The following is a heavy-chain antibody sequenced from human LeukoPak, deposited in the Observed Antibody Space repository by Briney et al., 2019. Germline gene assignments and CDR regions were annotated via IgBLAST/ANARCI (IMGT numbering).Heavy chain of an antibody. CDR2: VYYSGST. Sequence: KPSETLSLTCTVSGGSISSHYWSWIRQPPGKGLEWIAYVYYSGSTNYNPSLKSRVTISVDTSKNQFSLKLSSVTADTAVYFCAREYCTSTSCYYYMDVWGKGTTVTVSS. V-gene: IGHV4-59*11. D-gene: IGHD2-2*01. J-gene: IGHJ6*03. CDR1: GGSISSHY. CDR3: AREYCTSTSCYYYMDV.